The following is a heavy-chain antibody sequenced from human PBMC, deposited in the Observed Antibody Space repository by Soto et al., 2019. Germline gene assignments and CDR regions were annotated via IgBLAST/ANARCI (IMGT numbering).Heavy chain of an antibody. D-gene: IGHD6-13*01. J-gene: IGHJ3*02. CDR3: ARWRPIAAAELGAFDI. Sequence: QVQLVQSGAEVKKPGSSVKVSCKASGGTFSSYAISWVRQAPGQGLEWMGGIIPIFGTANYAQKFQGRVTITADESTSTAYMELSSLRSEDTAVYYCARWRPIAAAELGAFDIWGQGTMVTVSS. V-gene: IGHV1-69*12. CDR1: GGTFSSYA. CDR2: IIPIFGTA.